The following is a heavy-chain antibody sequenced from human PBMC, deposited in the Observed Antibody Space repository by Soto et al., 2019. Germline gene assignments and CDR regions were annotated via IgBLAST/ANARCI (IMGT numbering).Heavy chain of an antibody. CDR3: ASVSTQHWSDP. Sequence: GGSLRLSCAASGFTFSSYSMNWVRQAPGKGLEWVSSISSSSSYIYYADSVKGRFTISRDNAKNSLYLQMNSLRAEDTAVYYSASVSTQHWSDPWGPGALVTVSS. V-gene: IGHV3-21*01. J-gene: IGHJ5*02. CDR2: ISSSSSYI. CDR1: GFTFSSYS. D-gene: IGHD1-1*01.